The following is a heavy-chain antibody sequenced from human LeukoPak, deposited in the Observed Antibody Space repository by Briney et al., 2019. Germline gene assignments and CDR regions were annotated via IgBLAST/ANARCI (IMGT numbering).Heavy chain of an antibody. CDR3: ARDSIPLDDFWSGCFDY. V-gene: IGHV4-4*07. D-gene: IGHD3-3*01. CDR1: GGSISSYY. CDR2: IYTSGST. J-gene: IGHJ4*02. Sequence: SETLFLTCTVSGGSISSYYWSWIRQPAGKGLEWIGRIYTSGSTNYNPSLKSRVTMSVDTSKNQFSLKLSSVTAADTAVYYCARDSIPLDDFWSGCFDYWGQGTLVTVSS.